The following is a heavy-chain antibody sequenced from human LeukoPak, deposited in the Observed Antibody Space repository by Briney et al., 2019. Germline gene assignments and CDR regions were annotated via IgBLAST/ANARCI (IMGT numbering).Heavy chain of an antibody. CDR2: ISKDGGST. D-gene: IGHD1-14*01. J-gene: IGHJ4*02. V-gene: IGHV3-74*03. CDR3: TSGIGTYDY. CDR1: GLTFSEYW. Sequence: GGSLRLSCAVSGLTFSEYWMHWVRQDAGKGLVWVAGISKDGGSTEYADFVKGRCTISRDNAKNTLYLQMNSLTVDDTAVYYCTSGIGTYDYWGLGAQATVSS.